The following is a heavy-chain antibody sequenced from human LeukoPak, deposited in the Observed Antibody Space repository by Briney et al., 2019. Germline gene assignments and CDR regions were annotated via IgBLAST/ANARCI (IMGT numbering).Heavy chain of an antibody. J-gene: IGHJ6*02. CDR1: GGTFSSYA. CDR2: IIPIFGTV. V-gene: IGHV1-69*13. CDR3: ARGRYCSSTSCYVGGYYYYGMDV. D-gene: IGHD2-2*01. Sequence: GASVKVSCKASGGTFSSYAISWVRQAPGQGLEWMGGIIPIFGTVNYAQKFQGRVTITADESTSTAYMELSSLRSEDTAVYYCARGRYCSSTSCYVGGYYYYGMDVWGQGTTVTVSS.